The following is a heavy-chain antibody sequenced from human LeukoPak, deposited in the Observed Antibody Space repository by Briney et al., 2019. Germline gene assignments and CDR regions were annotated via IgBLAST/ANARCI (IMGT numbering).Heavy chain of an antibody. V-gene: IGHV4-34*01. J-gene: IGHJ6*03. D-gene: IGHD2-2*02. Sequence: PSQTLSLTCAVYGGSFSGYYWSWIRQPPGKGLEWIGEINHSGSTNYNPSLKSRVTISVDTSKNQFSLKLSSVTAADTAVYYCARELRCSSTSCYTNSRYYYYYYMDVWGKGTTVTVSS. CDR3: ARELRCSSTSCYTNSRYYYYYYMDV. CDR2: INHSGST. CDR1: GGSFSGYY.